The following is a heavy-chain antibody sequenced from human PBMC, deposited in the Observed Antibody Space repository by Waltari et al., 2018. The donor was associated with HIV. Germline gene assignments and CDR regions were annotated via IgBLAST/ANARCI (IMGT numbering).Heavy chain of an antibody. CDR3: ARDPAMAPFDY. CDR1: GYTFTSYA. V-gene: IGHV1-3*01. D-gene: IGHD5-18*01. CDR2: INAGNGNT. Sequence: QVQLVQSGAEVKKPGASVKVSCKASGYTFTSYAMHWVRPAPGQRLEWMGWINAGNGNTKYSQKFQGRVTITSDTSASTAYMELSSLRSEDTAVYYCARDPAMAPFDYWGQGTLVTVSS. J-gene: IGHJ4*02.